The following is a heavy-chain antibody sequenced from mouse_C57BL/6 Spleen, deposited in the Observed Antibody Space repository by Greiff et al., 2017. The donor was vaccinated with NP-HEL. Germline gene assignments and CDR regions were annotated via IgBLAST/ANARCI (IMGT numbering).Heavy chain of an antibody. J-gene: IGHJ4*01. CDR3: ARVGMVPYYYAMDY. D-gene: IGHD2-3*01. CDR2: IYPGNGDT. CDR1: GYTFTSYN. V-gene: IGHV1-12*01. Sequence: LQESGAELVRPGASVKMSCKASGYTFTSYNMHWVKQTPRQGLEWIGAIYPGNGDTSYNQKFKGKATLTVDKSSSTAYMQLSSLTSEDSAVYFCARVGMVPYYYAMDYWGQGTSVTVSS.